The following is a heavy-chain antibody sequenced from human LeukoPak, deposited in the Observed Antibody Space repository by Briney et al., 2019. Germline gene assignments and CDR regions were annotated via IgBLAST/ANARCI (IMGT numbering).Heavy chain of an antibody. V-gene: IGHV3-30*18. CDR3: AKISGYYPYYFDY. Sequence: PGRSLRISCAASGFTFSSYGMHWVRQAPGKGLEWVAVISYDGSNKYYADSVKGRFTISRDNSKNTLYLQMNSLRAEDTAVYYCAKISGYYPYYFDYWGQGTLVTVSS. CDR1: GFTFSSYG. CDR2: ISYDGSNK. D-gene: IGHD3-22*01. J-gene: IGHJ4*02.